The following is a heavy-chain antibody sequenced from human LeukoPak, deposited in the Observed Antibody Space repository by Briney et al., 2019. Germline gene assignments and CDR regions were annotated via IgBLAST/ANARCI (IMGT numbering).Heavy chain of an antibody. J-gene: IGHJ4*02. D-gene: IGHD3-22*01. CDR2: ISGSGGST. V-gene: IGHV3-23*01. CDR3: AKDDSPYYYDSSGYGSVDY. CDR1: GFTFSSYA. Sequence: GGSLRLSCAASGFTFSSYAMSWVRQAPGKGLEWVSAISGSGGSTYYADSVKGRFTISRDNSKNTLYLQMNSLRAEDTAVYYCAKDDSPYYYDSSGYGSVDYWGQGTLVTVSS.